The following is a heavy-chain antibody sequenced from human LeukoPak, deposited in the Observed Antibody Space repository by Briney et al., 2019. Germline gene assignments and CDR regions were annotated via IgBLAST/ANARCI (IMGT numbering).Heavy chain of an antibody. V-gene: IGHV3-48*03. D-gene: IGHD2-2*01. Sequence: PGGSLRLSCAASGFTFSSYEMNWVRQAPGKGLEWVSYISSSGSTIYYADSVKGRFTISRDNAKNSLYLQMNSLRAEDTAVYYCAREWGCSSTSCQPGYYDMDVWGQGTTVTVSS. J-gene: IGHJ6*02. CDR2: ISSSGSTI. CDR3: AREWGCSSTSCQPGYYDMDV. CDR1: GFTFSSYE.